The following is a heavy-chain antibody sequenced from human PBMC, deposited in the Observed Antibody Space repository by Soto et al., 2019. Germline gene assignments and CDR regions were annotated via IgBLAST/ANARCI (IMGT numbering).Heavy chain of an antibody. J-gene: IGHJ5*02. D-gene: IGHD4-17*01. CDR1: GGSISGISYY. CDR3: ARHGGGWMTSVTNNWFHP. Sequence: QLQLQESGPGLVKPSETLSLTCTVSGGSISGISYYWGWIRQPPGKGLDYIGSSYYTGSTYYNPSLKRRVTISVDSSNNQFSLKLTSVTAADTAVYYWARHGGGWMTSVTNNWFHPWGQGTLVTVFS. CDR2: SYYTGST. V-gene: IGHV4-39*01.